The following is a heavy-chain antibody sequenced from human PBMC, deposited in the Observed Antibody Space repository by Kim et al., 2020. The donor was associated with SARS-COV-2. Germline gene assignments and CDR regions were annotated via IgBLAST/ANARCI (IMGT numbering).Heavy chain of an antibody. D-gene: IGHD1-1*01. CDR1: GFTFSSYG. Sequence: GGSLRLSCAASGFTFSSYGMHWVRQAPGKGLEWVAVISYDGSNKYYADSVKGRFTISRDNPKNTLYLQMNSLRAEDTAVYYCAKDGLEPPFDYWGQGTLVTVSS. CDR3: AKDGLEPPFDY. J-gene: IGHJ4*02. CDR2: ISYDGSNK. V-gene: IGHV3-30*18.